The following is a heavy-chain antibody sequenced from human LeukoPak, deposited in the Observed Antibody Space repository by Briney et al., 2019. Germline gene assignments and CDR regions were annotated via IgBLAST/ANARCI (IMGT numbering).Heavy chain of an antibody. D-gene: IGHD1-1*01. CDR2: IKQDGTEK. J-gene: IGHJ5*02. CDR3: ARALSTGNWFDP. CDR1: GFSFTTYW. V-gene: IGHV3-7*01. Sequence: PGGSLRLSCAASGFSFTTYWMGWVRQAPGKGLEWVANIKQDGTEKYYVDSVKGRFTISRDNAENSLYLQMNSLRAEDTAVYYCARALSTGNWFDPWGQGTLVTVSS.